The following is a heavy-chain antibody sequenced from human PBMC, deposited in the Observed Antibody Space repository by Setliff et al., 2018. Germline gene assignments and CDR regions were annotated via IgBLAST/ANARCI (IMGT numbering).Heavy chain of an antibody. V-gene: IGHV4-39*07. CDR3: ARTYNFWSGYFDY. J-gene: IGHJ4*02. CDR1: GGSISSGSYY. CDR2: INHSGST. D-gene: IGHD3-3*01. Sequence: PSETLSLTCTVSGGSISSGSYYWSWIRQPPGKGLEWIGEINHSGSTNNNPSLKSRVTISVDTSKNQFSLKLSSVTAADTAVYYCARTYNFWSGYFDYWGQGTLVTSPQ.